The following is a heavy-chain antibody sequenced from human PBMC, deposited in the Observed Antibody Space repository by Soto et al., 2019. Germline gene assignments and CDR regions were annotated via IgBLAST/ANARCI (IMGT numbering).Heavy chain of an antibody. Sequence: SVKVSCKASGGTFSSYTISWVRHAPGQGLEWMGRIIPILGIANYAQKFQGRVTITADKSTSTAYMELSSLRSEDTAVYYCARDWAAAGPSDHWGQGTLVTVSS. D-gene: IGHD6-13*01. J-gene: IGHJ4*02. V-gene: IGHV1-69*04. CDR3: ARDWAAAGPSDH. CDR1: GGTFSSYT. CDR2: IIPILGIA.